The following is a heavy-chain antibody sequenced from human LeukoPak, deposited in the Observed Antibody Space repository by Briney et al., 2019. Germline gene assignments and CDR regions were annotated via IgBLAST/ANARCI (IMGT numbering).Heavy chain of an antibody. V-gene: IGHV3-23*01. Sequence: QPGGSMRLSCAASGFTFSSYAMSWVRQAPGKGMEWVSAISGSGGSTYYADSVKGRFTISRDNSKNTLYLQMNSLIAEDTAVYYCATIWAYSGYDFSDYWGQGTLVTVSS. CDR3: ATIWAYSGYDFSDY. J-gene: IGHJ4*02. CDR2: ISGSGGST. CDR1: GFTFSSYA. D-gene: IGHD5-12*01.